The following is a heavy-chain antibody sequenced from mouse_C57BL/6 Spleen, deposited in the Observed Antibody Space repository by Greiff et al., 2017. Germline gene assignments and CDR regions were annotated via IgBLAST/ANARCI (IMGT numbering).Heavy chain of an antibody. CDR1: GYTFTSYW. Sequence: VQLQQPGAELVMPGASVKLSCKASGYTFTSYWMHWVKQRPGQGLEWIGEIDPSDSYTNYNQKFKGKSTLTVDKSSSTAYMQLSSLTSEDSAVYYCARLRGDCSSSWYFDVWCTGTTVTVSS. V-gene: IGHV1-69*01. CDR3: ARLRGDCSSSWYFDV. D-gene: IGHD1-1*01. J-gene: IGHJ1*03. CDR2: IDPSDSYT.